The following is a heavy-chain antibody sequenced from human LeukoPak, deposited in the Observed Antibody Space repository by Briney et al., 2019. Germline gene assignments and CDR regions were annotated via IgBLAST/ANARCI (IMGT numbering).Heavy chain of an antibody. CDR1: GGIFNSYT. V-gene: IGHV1-69*08. CDR3: ARDGLPGDGMDV. J-gene: IGHJ6*02. Sequence: ASVKVSCKASGGIFNSYTVSWVRQAPGKRFEWMGRFIPILDKADYSQRFRGRVTISADKSTPTVYMEVHRLRSDDTAVYYCARDGLPGDGMDVWGQGTTVTVSS. CDR2: FIPILDKA. D-gene: IGHD7-27*01.